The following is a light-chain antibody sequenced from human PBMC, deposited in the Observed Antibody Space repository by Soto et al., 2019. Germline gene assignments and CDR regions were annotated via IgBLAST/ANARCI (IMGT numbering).Light chain of an antibody. J-gene: IGKJ2*01. CDR3: QQYQSFPYT. Sequence: DIQMTQSPSTLPASVGDRVTITCRASQSISNWLAWYQQKPGKAPYLLIYKAPMLESGVPSRFRGSTSGTEFTPTISGLQPDDFTTDSCQQYQSFPYTFGKGTKLEIK. CDR1: QSISNW. CDR2: KAP. V-gene: IGKV1-5*03.